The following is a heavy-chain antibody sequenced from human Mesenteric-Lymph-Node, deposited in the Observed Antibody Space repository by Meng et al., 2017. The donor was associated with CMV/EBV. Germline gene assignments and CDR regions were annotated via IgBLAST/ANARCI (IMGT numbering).Heavy chain of an antibody. CDR3: AGGIAAAGSRWFDP. J-gene: IGHJ5*02. CDR2: IIPILGIA. V-gene: IGHV1-69*02. CDR1: GGTFSSYT. Sequence: QVQLVQSGAEVKKPGSSVKVSCKASGGTFSSYTISWVLQAPGQGLEWMGRIIPILGIANYEKKFQGRVTITADKSTSTAYMELSSLRSEDTAVYYCAGGIAAAGSRWFDPWGQGTLVTVSS. D-gene: IGHD6-13*01.